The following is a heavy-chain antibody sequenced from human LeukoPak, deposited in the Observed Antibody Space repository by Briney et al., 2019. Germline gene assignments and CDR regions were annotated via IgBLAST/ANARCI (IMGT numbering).Heavy chain of an antibody. CDR3: ARGALWSGYYTDY. Sequence: PSETLSLTCAVYGGSFSCYYWSWIRQPPGKGLEWIGEINHSGSTNYNPSLKSRVTISVDTSKNQFSLKLSSVTAADTAVYYCARGALWSGYYTDYWGQGTLVTVSS. D-gene: IGHD3-3*01. V-gene: IGHV4-34*01. J-gene: IGHJ4*02. CDR2: INHSGST. CDR1: GGSFSCYY.